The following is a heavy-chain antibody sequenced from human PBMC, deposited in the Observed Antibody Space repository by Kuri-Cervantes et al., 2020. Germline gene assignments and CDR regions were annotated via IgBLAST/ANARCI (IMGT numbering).Heavy chain of an antibody. CDR3: ARAGGVAAMAFDI. CDR1: GGSISSYY. CDR2: IYHSGST. V-gene: IGHV4-59*12. Sequence: SETLSLTCTVSGGSISSYYWSWIRQPPGKGLEWIGYIYHSGSTYYNPSLKSRVTISVDRSKNQFSLKLSSVTAADTAVYYCARAGGVAAMAFDIWGQGTMVTVSS. J-gene: IGHJ3*02. D-gene: IGHD2-15*01.